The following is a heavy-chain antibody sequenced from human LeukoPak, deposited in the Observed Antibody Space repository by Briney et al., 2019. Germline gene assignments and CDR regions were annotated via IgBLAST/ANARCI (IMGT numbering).Heavy chain of an antibody. CDR2: ISGGGDIT. CDR1: GFNFANHA. J-gene: IGHJ4*02. D-gene: IGHD2-21*02. CDR3: VREDTPATANY. V-gene: IGHV3-23*01. Sequence: GGSLRLSCAASGFNFANHAISWVRQTAGEGRGWVSAISGGGDITYYADSVTGRFTISRDNSKDTLFLQMHSLRPGDTAVYYCVREDTPATANYWGQGTLVTISS.